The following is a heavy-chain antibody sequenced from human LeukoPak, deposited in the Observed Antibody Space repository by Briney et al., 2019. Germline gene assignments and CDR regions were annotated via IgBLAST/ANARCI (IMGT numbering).Heavy chain of an antibody. CDR2: ISDSGGST. CDR3: ASDMTTMTTSFDY. Sequence: PGGSLRLSCAASGFTFSSYSMNWVRQAPGKGLEWVSTISDSGGSTYYADSVKGRFTISRDNSKNTLYLQMNSLRAEDTAVYYCASDMTTMTTSFDYWGQGTLVTVSS. V-gene: IGHV3-23*01. CDR1: GFTFSSYS. D-gene: IGHD4-17*01. J-gene: IGHJ4*02.